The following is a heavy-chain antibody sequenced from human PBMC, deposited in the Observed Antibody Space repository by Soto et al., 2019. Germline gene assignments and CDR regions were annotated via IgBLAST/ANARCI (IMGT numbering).Heavy chain of an antibody. Sequence: GGSLRLSCAASGFTFSSYCMNWVRQVPGKGLEWVSYISSISSTIYYADSVKGRFTISRDNAKNSLYLQMNSLRAEDTAVYYCAREDGYDAFDIWGQGTMVTVS. CDR3: AREDGYDAFDI. V-gene: IGHV3-48*01. CDR1: GFTFSSYC. D-gene: IGHD1-1*01. J-gene: IGHJ3*02. CDR2: ISSISSTI.